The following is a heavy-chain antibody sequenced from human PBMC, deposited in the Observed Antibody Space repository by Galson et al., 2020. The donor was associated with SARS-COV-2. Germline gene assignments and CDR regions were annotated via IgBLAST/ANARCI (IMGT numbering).Heavy chain of an antibody. CDR1: GYTFTSYG. D-gene: IGHD3-16*02. CDR2: ISAYNGNT. CDR3: ARGTLGELSLFSYYYYYGMDV. J-gene: IGHJ6*02. Sequence: GASVKVSCKASGYTFTSYGISWVRQAPGQGLEWMGWISAYNGNTNYAQKLQGRVTMTTDTSTSTAYMELRSLRSDDTAVYYCARGTLGELSLFSYYYYYGMDVWGQGTTVTVSS. V-gene: IGHV1-18*04.